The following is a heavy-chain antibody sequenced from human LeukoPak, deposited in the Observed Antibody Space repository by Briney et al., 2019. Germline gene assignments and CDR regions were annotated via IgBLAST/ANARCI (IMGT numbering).Heavy chain of an antibody. J-gene: IGHJ6*03. CDR3: ARELYSGYDYYYYYYMDV. V-gene: IGHV4-61*02. Sequence: SETLSLTCTVSGGSISSGSYYWSWIRQPAGKGLEWIGRIYTSGSTNYNPSLKSQITISVDTSKNQFSLKLSSVTAADTAVYYCARELYSGYDYYYYYYMDVWGKGTTVTISS. CDR2: IYTSGST. D-gene: IGHD5-12*01. CDR1: GGSISSGSYY.